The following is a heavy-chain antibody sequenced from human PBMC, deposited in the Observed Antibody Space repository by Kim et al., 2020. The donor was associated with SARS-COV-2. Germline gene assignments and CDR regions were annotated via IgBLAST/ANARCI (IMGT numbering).Heavy chain of an antibody. D-gene: IGHD1-26*01. CDR3: ARERIYGIYGMDV. Sequence: YAQGFTGRFVFSLDTSVSTAYLQISSLKAEDTAVYYCARERIYGIYGMDVWGQGTTVTVSS. V-gene: IGHV7-4-1*02. J-gene: IGHJ6*02.